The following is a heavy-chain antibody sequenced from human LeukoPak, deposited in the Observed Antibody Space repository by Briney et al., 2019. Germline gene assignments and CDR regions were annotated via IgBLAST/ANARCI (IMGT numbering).Heavy chain of an antibody. Sequence: GESLKISCEGSGYWFTSYWIGWVRQMPGKGLEWMGVIYPGDSDTIYSPPFQGQVTISVDKSMRTAYLQWSSLKASDTAIYYCARHLRVGRIAPFDFWGQGTLVTVSS. V-gene: IGHV5-51*01. J-gene: IGHJ4*02. CDR1: GYWFTSYW. D-gene: IGHD1-26*01. CDR2: IYPGDSDT. CDR3: ARHLRVGRIAPFDF.